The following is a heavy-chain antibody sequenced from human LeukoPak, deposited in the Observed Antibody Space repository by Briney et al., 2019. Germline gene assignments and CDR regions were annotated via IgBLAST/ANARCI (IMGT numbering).Heavy chain of an antibody. Sequence: SETLSLTCTVSGGSISSSSYYWGWIRQPPGQGLEYTGSIYYSGSTYYNPSLKSRVTMAVDTSKNQFSLKLSSVTAADTAVYYCATIVAAAARGFFDYWVQGTLVTVSS. CDR2: IYYSGST. J-gene: IGHJ4*02. CDR3: ATIVAAAARGFFDY. D-gene: IGHD6-13*01. CDR1: GGSISSSSYY. V-gene: IGHV4-39*01.